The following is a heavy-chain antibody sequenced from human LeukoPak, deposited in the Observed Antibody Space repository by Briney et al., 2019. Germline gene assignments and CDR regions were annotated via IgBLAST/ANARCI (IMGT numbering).Heavy chain of an antibody. CDR2: IYSGGST. V-gene: IGHV3-53*01. Sequence: GGSLRLSCAASGFTVSSNYMSWVRQAPGKGLEWVSVIYSGGSTYYADSVKGRFTISRDNSKNTLYLQMNSLRAEDTAVYYCARAKGYCSGGSCYSAINWFDPWGQGTLVTVSS. CDR3: ARAKGYCSGGSCYSAINWFDP. CDR1: GFTVSSNY. J-gene: IGHJ5*02. D-gene: IGHD2-15*01.